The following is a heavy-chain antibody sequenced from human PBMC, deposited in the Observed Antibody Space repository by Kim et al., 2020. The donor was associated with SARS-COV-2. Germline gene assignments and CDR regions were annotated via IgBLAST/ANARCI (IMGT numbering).Heavy chain of an antibody. J-gene: IGHJ5*02. CDR3: ARHATSGAHRVLGT. CDR2: IFYTGAA. CDR1: GDSISDKY. D-gene: IGHD1-1*01. V-gene: IGHV4-59*08. Sequence: SETLSLTCSVSGDSISDKYWSWIRQPPGKGLEWIAYIFYTGAANYNPSPKSRVTISVDTPKNQFSLRLTSATAEDTAVYYCARHATSGAHRVLGTWGQGILVPVSP.